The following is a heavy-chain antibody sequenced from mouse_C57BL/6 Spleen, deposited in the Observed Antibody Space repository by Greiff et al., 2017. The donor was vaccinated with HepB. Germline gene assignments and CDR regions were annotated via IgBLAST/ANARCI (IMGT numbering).Heavy chain of an antibody. J-gene: IGHJ4*01. D-gene: IGHD2-12*01. CDR3: ASYDDEAYAMDY. CDR2: IRNKAIGYTT. CDR1: GFTFTDYY. V-gene: IGHV7-3*01. Sequence: EVQLQQSGGGLVQPGGSLSLSCAASGFTFTDYYMSWVRQPPGKALEWLGFIRNKAIGYTTEYSASVKGRFTISRDNSQSILYLQMNALRAEDSATYYCASYDDEAYAMDYWGQGTSVTVSS.